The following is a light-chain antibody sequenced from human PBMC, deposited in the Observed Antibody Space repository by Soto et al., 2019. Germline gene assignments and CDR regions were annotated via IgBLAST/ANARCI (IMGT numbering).Light chain of an antibody. CDR3: AAWDDSLKGVA. J-gene: IGLJ2*01. CDR2: SNT. CDR1: SSNIGSNT. Sequence: QSVLTQPPSASGTPGQRVTISCSGSSSNIGSNTVTWCQHLPGTAPKLLISSNTQRPSRVPARLSCSKSGTAASLAIGVIKSEDEADDYCAAWDDSLKGVAFGGGTKLTVL. V-gene: IGLV1-44*01.